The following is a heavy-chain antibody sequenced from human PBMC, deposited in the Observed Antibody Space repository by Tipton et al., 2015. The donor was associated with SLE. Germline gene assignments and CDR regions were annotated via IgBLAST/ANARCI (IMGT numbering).Heavy chain of an antibody. CDR1: GGSISSGGYY. Sequence: TLSLTCTVSGGSISSGGYYWSWIRQHPGKGLEWIGYIYFSGSSYYNPSLKSRFIISVDTSKNQFSLQLSSVTAADTAVYYCARMRSDILTGYPLQTFDYWGQGTLVTVSS. D-gene: IGHD3-9*01. V-gene: IGHV4-31*03. J-gene: IGHJ4*02. CDR2: IYFSGSS. CDR3: ARMRSDILTGYPLQTFDY.